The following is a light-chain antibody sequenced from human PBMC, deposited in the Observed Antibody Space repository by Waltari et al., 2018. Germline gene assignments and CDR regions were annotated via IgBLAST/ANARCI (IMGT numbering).Light chain of an antibody. CDR3: CSYTGSSTSYG. V-gene: IGLV2-23*01. CDR1: STDLASYNL. Sequence: QSALSQPASVSGSPGQSPTITCTGASTDLASYNLVARYQHHPNRAPKLIIYEATKRPSGISHRFSGAKSGATASLRISGLQADDEADYYCCSYTGSSTSYGCGGGTKVTVL. J-gene: IGLJ1*01. CDR2: EAT.